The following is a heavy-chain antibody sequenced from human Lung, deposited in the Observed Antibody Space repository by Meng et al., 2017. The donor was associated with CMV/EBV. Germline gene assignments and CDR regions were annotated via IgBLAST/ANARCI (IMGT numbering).Heavy chain of an antibody. Sequence: SVXVSXKTTGGTFASHTISWVRQAPGQRLEWMGRIIPFLDMTNYAQMFQGRISITADRSTSTAYMELNSLKSEDTAIYYCASGYCNGNSCHSAVDMLGPGTIVTVSS. V-gene: IGHV1-69*02. CDR3: ASGYCNGNSCHSAVDM. CDR1: GGTFASHT. J-gene: IGHJ3*02. CDR2: IIPFLDMT. D-gene: IGHD2-2*03.